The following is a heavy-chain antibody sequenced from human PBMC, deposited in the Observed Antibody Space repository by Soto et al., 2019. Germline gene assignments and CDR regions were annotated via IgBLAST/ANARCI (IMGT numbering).Heavy chain of an antibody. CDR1: GGSVRSGSYY. V-gene: IGHV4-61*01. CDR2: FYYSGST. CDR3: ARDQVAAAFYYGMDV. D-gene: IGHD6-13*01. J-gene: IGHJ6*02. Sequence: KTSETLSLTCTVSGGSVRSGSYYWSWIRQPPGKGLEWIGYFYYSGSTNYNPSLNSRVTISVDTSKNQFSLKVSSVIAADTAVYYCARDQVAAAFYYGMDVWGQGTTVTVSS.